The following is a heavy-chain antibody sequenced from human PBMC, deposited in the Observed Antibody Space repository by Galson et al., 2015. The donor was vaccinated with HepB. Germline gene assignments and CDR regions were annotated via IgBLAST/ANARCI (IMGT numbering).Heavy chain of an antibody. D-gene: IGHD6-13*01. CDR1: GFTVSSNY. CDR2: IYIGGTT. V-gene: IGHV3-53*01. J-gene: IGHJ4*02. Sequence: SLRLSCAASGFTVSSNYMSWVRQARGKGLEWVSVIYIGGTTNYADSVKGRFTISRDNSKNTLYLQMNNLRAEDTAVYYCARDLRTQQLVDYWGQGTLVTVSS. CDR3: ARDLRTQQLVDY.